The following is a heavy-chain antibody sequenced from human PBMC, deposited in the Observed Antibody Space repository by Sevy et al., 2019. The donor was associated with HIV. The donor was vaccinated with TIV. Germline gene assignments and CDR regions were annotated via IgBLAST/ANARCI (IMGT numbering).Heavy chain of an antibody. V-gene: IGHV3-30*18. CDR3: AKEGYSSTWAYYFDY. Sequence: GGSLRLSCATSGFTFSSYGMHWVRQAPGKGLEWVAVISYDGSNKYYADSVKGRFTLSRDNSKNTLYLQMNSLRAEDTAVFYCAKEGYSSTWAYYFDYWGQGTLVTVSS. D-gene: IGHD6-13*01. CDR1: GFTFSSYG. CDR2: ISYDGSNK. J-gene: IGHJ4*02.